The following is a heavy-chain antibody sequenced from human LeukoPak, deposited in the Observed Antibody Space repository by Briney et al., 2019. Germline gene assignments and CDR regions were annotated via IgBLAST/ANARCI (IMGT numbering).Heavy chain of an antibody. CDR1: GFTFSTYA. V-gene: IGHV3-7*01. D-gene: IGHD5-18*01. Sequence: GGSLRLSCAASGFTFSTYAMNWVRQAPGKGLEWVASINPDGNKKYSADSVKGRFTISRDNAENSLYLQMNSLRVEDTAFYYCARDLAYSRLDYWGQGMLVTVSS. J-gene: IGHJ4*02. CDR3: ARDLAYSRLDY. CDR2: INPDGNKK.